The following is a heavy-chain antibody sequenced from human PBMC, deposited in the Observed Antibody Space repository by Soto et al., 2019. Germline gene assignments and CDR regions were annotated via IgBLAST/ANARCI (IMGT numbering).Heavy chain of an antibody. CDR3: ASLEDSSSWANWFDP. V-gene: IGHV4-39*01. J-gene: IGHJ5*02. D-gene: IGHD6-13*01. Sequence: SETLSLTCTVSGGSISSSSYYWGWIRQPPGKGLEWIGSIYYSGSTYYNPSLKSRVTISVDTSKNQFSLKLSSVTAADTAVYYCASLEDSSSWANWFDPWGQGTLVTVSP. CDR1: GGSISSSSYY. CDR2: IYYSGST.